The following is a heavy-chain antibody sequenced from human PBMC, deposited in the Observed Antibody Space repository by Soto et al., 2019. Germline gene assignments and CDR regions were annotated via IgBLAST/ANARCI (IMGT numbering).Heavy chain of an antibody. CDR1: GGTFSSYA. D-gene: IGHD3-10*01. V-gene: IGHV1-69*13. CDR3: ARDLDNYYGSGSYNPGMDV. J-gene: IGHJ6*02. CDR2: IIPIFGTA. Sequence: GASVKVSCKASGGTFSSYAISWVRQAPGQGLEWMGGIIPIFGTANYAQKFQGRVTITADESTSTAYMELSSLRSEDTAVYYCARDLDNYYGSGSYNPGMDVWGQGTTVTVSS.